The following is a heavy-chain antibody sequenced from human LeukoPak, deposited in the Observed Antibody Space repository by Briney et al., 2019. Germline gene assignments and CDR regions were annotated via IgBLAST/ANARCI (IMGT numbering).Heavy chain of an antibody. D-gene: IGHD5-18*01. V-gene: IGHV3-53*04. Sequence: PGGSLRLSCAASGFTVSSNYMSWVRQTPGKGLEWVSVIYSGGSTYYADSVKGRFTISRHNSKNTLYLQMNSLRAEDTAVYYCARGGRGYSYDPWGQGTLVTVSS. CDR2: IYSGGST. J-gene: IGHJ5*02. CDR1: GFTVSSNY. CDR3: ARGGRGYSYDP.